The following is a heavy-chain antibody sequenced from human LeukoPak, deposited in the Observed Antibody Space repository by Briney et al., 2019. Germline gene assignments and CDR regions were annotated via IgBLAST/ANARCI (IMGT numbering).Heavy chain of an antibody. D-gene: IGHD2-2*01. CDR2: ISGSGAST. V-gene: IGHV3-23*01. J-gene: IGHJ4*02. CDR3: AKHRCSSTSCYLPDIVATPEDYFDY. Sequence: GGSLRLSCAASGFTYSSYAMSWVRQAPGKGLEWVSAISGSGASTYYADSVKGRFTISRDNSKNTLYLQMNSLRAEDTAVYYCAKHRCSSTSCYLPDIVATPEDYFDYWGQGTLVTVSS. CDR1: GFTYSSYA.